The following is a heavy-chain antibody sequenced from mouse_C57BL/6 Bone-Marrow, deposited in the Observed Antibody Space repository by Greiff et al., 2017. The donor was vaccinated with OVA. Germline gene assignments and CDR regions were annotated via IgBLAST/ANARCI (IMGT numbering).Heavy chain of an antibody. CDR1: GFSLTSYG. CDR2: IWSGGST. V-gene: IGHV2-2*01. J-gene: IGHJ3*01. Sequence: VQLQQSGPGLVQPSQSLSITCTVSGFSLTSYGVHWVRQSPGKGLEWLGVIWSGGSTDYNAAFISRLSISKDNSKSQVFFKMNSLQADDTAIYYCARRTGPYWGQGTLVTVSA. D-gene: IGHD4-1*01. CDR3: ARRTGPY.